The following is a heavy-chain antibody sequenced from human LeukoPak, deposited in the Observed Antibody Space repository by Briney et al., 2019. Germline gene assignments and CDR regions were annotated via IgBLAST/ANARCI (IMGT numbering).Heavy chain of an antibody. J-gene: IGHJ6*03. V-gene: IGHV3-23*01. CDR1: GFSFSNYA. CDR3: AKHPGIAAAGYYYYMDV. Sequence: GGSLRLSCAASGFSFSNYAMSWVRQAPGKGLEWVSAISGSGGSTYYADSVKGRFTISRDNSKNTLYLQMNSLRAEDTAVYYCAKHPGIAAAGYYYYMDVWGKGTTVTVSS. CDR2: ISGSGGST. D-gene: IGHD6-13*01.